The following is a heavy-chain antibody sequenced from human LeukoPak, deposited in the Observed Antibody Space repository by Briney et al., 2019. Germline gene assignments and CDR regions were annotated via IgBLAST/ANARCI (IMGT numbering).Heavy chain of an antibody. V-gene: IGHV3-23*01. Sequence: PSETLSLTCAVYGGSFSGYYWSWVRQAPGKGLEWVSAISGSGGSTYYADSVKGRFTISRDNSKNTLYLQMNSLRAEDTAVYYCAKDLVAAAGDWGQGTLVTVSS. CDR2: ISGSGGST. CDR1: GGSFSGYY. D-gene: IGHD6-13*01. CDR3: AKDLVAAAGD. J-gene: IGHJ4*02.